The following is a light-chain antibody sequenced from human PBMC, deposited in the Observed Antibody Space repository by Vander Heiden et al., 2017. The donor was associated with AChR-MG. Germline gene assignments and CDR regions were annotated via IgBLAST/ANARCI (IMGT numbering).Light chain of an antibody. CDR3: SSYTSSSTPV. J-gene: IGLJ2*01. CDR1: SSDVGGYNY. Sequence: QSALTQPASVSGSPGQSITISCTGTSSDVGGYNYVSWYQQHPGKAPKLIIDNVSNRPSGVSNRFSGAKSGNTASLTISGLQAEDEADYYCSSYTSSSTPVFGGGTKLTVL. V-gene: IGLV2-14*03. CDR2: NVS.